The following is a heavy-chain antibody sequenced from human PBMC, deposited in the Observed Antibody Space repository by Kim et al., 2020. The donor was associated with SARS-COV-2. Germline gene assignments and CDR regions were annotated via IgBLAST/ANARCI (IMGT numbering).Heavy chain of an antibody. D-gene: IGHD2-21*02. Sequence: EYAAPVRDRFTISRDDSKNTLFLQMNSLRTEDTGVYFCATGIVTNDACDIWGQGTMVTVSS. J-gene: IGHJ3*02. CDR3: ATGIVTNDACDI. V-gene: IGHV3-15*01.